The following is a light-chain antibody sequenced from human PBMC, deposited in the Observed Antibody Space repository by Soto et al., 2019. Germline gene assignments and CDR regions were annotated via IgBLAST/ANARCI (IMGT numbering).Light chain of an antibody. V-gene: IGKV3-15*01. CDR1: QSISNN. Sequence: EIGMTLSPATLSVSTGERATLSCRASQSISNNLAWYQQQPGQTPRLLIYGASTTATGIPARFSGSGTGTEFTLTISSLQSEDFAVYYCLHYYEWPRWTFGQGTKVDIK. CDR2: GAS. CDR3: LHYYEWPRWT. J-gene: IGKJ1*01.